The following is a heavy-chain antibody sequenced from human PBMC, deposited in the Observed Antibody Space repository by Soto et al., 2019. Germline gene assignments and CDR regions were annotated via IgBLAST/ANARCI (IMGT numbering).Heavy chain of an antibody. D-gene: IGHD5-12*01. J-gene: IGHJ4*01. CDR2: IIPIFGTS. Sequence: ASVKVSCKASGCSFKNYAIDWVRQAPGQGLEWMGRIIPIFGTSDYARKFRDRVTITADESSTTVFMDLNSLTYDDTALYFCASASQGGYALHWGHGTLVTVSS. CDR1: GCSFKNYA. CDR3: ASASQGGYALH. V-gene: IGHV1-69*13.